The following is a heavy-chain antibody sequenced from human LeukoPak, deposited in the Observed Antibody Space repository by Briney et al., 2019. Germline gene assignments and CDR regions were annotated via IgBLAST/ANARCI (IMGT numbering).Heavy chain of an antibody. CDR3: ARDTVSSGYYYYYYGMDV. CDR1: GGSVSSGSYY. J-gene: IGHJ6*02. CDR2: IYYSGST. V-gene: IGHV4-61*01. D-gene: IGHD3-22*01. Sequence: SETLSLTCTVSGGSVSSGSYYWSWIRQPPGKGLEWIGYIYYSGSTNYNPSLKSRATISVDTSKNQFSLKLSSVTAADTAVYYCARDTVSSGYYYYYYGMDVWGQGTTVTVSS.